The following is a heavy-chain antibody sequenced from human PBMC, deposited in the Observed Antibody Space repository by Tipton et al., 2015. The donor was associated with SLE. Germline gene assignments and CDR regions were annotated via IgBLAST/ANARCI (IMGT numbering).Heavy chain of an antibody. D-gene: IGHD5-24*01. Sequence: SLRLSCTVSGGSISSYSMNWVRQAPGKGLEWVSYISSSSSTIYYADSVKGRFTISRDNAKNSLYLQMNSLRAEDTAVYYCAKDLLDGYLDYWGQGTLVTVSS. CDR2: ISSSSSTI. J-gene: IGHJ4*02. CDR1: GGSISSYS. V-gene: IGHV3-48*01. CDR3: AKDLLDGYLDY.